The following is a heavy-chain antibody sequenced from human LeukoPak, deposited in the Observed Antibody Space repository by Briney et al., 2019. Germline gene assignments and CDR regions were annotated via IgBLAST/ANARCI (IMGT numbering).Heavy chain of an antibody. CDR1: GFTFSDHY. J-gene: IGHJ6*03. CDR3: ARWGYCSGGSCYSGGGYYYYMDV. D-gene: IGHD2-15*01. CDR2: TRNKANSYTT. V-gene: IGHV3-72*01. Sequence: PGGSLRLSXAASGFTFSDHYMDWIRQAPGKGLEWVGRTRNKANSYTTEYAASVKGRFTISRDDSKNSLYLQMNSLKTEDTAVYYCARWGYCSGGSCYSGGGYYYYMDVWGKGTTVTVSS.